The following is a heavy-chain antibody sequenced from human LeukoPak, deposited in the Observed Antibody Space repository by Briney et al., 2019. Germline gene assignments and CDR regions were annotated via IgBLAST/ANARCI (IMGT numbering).Heavy chain of an antibody. D-gene: IGHD3-16*01. CDR1: GFTFRIYA. J-gene: IGHJ6*02. CDR2: INHNGNVN. CDR3: ARGGGLDV. V-gene: IGHV3-7*03. Sequence: GGSLRLSCAASGFTFRIYAMSWVRQAPGKGLEWVASINHNGNVNYYVDSVKGRFTISRDNAKNSLYLQMSNLRAEDTAVYFCARGGGLDVWGQGATVTVSS.